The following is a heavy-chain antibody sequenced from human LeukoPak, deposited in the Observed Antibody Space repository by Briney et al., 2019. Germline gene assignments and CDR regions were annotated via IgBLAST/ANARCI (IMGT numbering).Heavy chain of an antibody. Sequence: GGSLRLSCAASGFTFSSYDMHWVRQATGKGLEWVSAIGTAGDTYYPGSVKGRFTISRENAKNSLYLQINSLRAGDTAVYYCARAGGPLHFDYWGQGTLVTVSS. CDR1: GFTFSSYD. V-gene: IGHV3-13*01. CDR2: IGTAGDT. CDR3: ARAGGPLHFDY. D-gene: IGHD3-16*01. J-gene: IGHJ4*02.